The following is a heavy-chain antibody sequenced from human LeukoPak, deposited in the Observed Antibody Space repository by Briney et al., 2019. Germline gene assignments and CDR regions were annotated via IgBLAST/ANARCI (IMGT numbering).Heavy chain of an antibody. J-gene: IGHJ4*02. CDR3: ARLYCGGDCYPSVIEY. V-gene: IGHV4-39*01. CDR2: IYYSGST. CDR1: GGSISSSSSY. Sequence: SETLSLTCTVSGGSISSSSSYWGWIRQPPGKGLEWIGSIYYSGSTYYNPSLKSRVTISVDTSKNQFSLKLSSVTAADTAVYYCARLYCGGDCYPSVIEYWGQGTLVTVSS. D-gene: IGHD2-21*02.